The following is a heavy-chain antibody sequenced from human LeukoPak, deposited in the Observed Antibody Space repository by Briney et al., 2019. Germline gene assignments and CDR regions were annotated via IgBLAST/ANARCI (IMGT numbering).Heavy chain of an antibody. Sequence: PSETLSLTCTVSGGSISSSSYYWGWIRQPPGKGLEWIGSIYYSGSTYYNPSLKSRVTISVDTSKNQFSLKLSSVTAADTAVYYCARHKDYYYYYMDVWGKGTTVTVSS. CDR3: ARHKDYYYYYMDV. V-gene: IGHV4-39*01. CDR1: GGSISSSSYY. CDR2: IYYSGST. J-gene: IGHJ6*03.